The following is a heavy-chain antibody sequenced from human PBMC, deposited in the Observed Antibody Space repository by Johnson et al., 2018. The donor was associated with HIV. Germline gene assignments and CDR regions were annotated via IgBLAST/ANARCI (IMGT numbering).Heavy chain of an antibody. Sequence: MQLVESGGGLIQPGGSLRLSCAASGFTVSSNYMSWVRQAPGKGLEWVSVIYSGGSTYYADSVKGRFTLSRDNSKNTLYLQMNSLRAEDTALYYCARDWAAVGRVGGMDAFDIWGQGTMVTVSS. CDR3: ARDWAAVGRVGGMDAFDI. D-gene: IGHD6-13*01. CDR1: GFTVSSNY. J-gene: IGHJ3*02. CDR2: IYSGGST. V-gene: IGHV3-53*01.